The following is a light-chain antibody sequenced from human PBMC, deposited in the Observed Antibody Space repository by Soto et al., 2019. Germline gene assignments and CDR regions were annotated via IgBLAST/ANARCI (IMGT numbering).Light chain of an antibody. CDR3: CTYAGRNTVM. V-gene: IGLV2-23*02. Sequence: QSALTQPASVSGSPGQSITISCTGTSSDVGKYNLVSWYQHHPGKAPKLIIYEVTKRPSGISNRFSGSKSANTAALTISGLQTEDEATYHCCTYAGRNTVMFGGGTKLTVL. J-gene: IGLJ3*02. CDR2: EVT. CDR1: SSDVGKYNL.